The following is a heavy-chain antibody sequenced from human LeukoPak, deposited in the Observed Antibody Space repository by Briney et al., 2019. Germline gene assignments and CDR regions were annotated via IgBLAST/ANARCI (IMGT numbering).Heavy chain of an antibody. CDR3: ATDLMYYYGSGSSNPRDY. CDR1: GYTLTELS. J-gene: IGHJ4*02. D-gene: IGHD3-10*01. V-gene: IGHV1-24*01. Sequence: RRASVKVSCKVSGYTLTELSMHWVRQAPGKGLEWMGGFDPEDGETIYAQKFQGRVTMTEDTSTDTAYMELSSLRSEVTAVYYCATDLMYYYGSGSSNPRDYWGQGTLVTVSS. CDR2: FDPEDGET.